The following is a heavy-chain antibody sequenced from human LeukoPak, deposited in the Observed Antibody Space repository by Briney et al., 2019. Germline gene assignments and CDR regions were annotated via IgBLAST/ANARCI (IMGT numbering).Heavy chain of an antibody. Sequence: PSETLSLTCTVSGGSISSYYWSWIRQPPGKGLEWIGYIYYSGSTNYIPSLKSRLTISLDTSKNQFSLRLSSVTAADTAVYYCARHSSSWSPNPDYWGQGTLVTVSS. J-gene: IGHJ4*02. CDR2: IYYSGST. CDR1: GGSISSYY. D-gene: IGHD6-13*01. CDR3: ARHSSSWSPNPDY. V-gene: IGHV4-59*08.